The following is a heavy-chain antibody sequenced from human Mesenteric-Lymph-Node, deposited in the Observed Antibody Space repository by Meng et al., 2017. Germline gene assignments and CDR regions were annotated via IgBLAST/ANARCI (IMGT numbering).Heavy chain of an antibody. J-gene: IGHJ4*02. CDR1: GFTFSSYS. CDR3: AREAEYSSSWYGFDY. CDR2: ISSSSSYI. V-gene: IGHV3-21*01. D-gene: IGHD6-13*01. Sequence: GESLKISCAASGFTFSSYSMNWVRQAPGKGLEWVSSISSSSSYIYYADSVKGRFTISRDNAKNSLYLQMNSLRAEDTAVYYCAREAEYSSSWYGFDYWGQGTLVTVSS.